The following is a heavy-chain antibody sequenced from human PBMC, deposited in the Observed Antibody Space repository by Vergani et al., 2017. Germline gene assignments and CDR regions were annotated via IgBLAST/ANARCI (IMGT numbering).Heavy chain of an antibody. CDR2: ISSSGNTT. CDR3: AKGYCSSTSCYGGYSDY. D-gene: IGHD2-2*01. CDR1: RFTFSDYY. Sequence: QVQLVESGGGLVKPGGSLRLSCAASRFTFSDYYMSWIRQAPGKGPEWVSYISSSGNTTYYADSVKGRFTISRDNAKNSLYLQMNSLRAEDTALYYCAKGYCSSTSCYGGYSDYWGQGTLVTVSS. J-gene: IGHJ4*02. V-gene: IGHV3-11*01.